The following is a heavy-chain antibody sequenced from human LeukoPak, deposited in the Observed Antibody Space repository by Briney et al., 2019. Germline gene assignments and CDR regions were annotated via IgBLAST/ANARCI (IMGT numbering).Heavy chain of an antibody. Sequence: SGGSLRLSCAASGFTFSSCAMSWVRQAPGKGLEWVSVISGNGGTKYYADSVKGRFTISRDNAKNTLYLQMNSLRVEDTAVYYCARVLETDCSGGSCYSGLDYWGQGTLVTVSS. V-gene: IGHV3-23*01. CDR3: ARVLETDCSGGSCYSGLDY. J-gene: IGHJ4*02. D-gene: IGHD2-15*01. CDR1: GFTFSSCA. CDR2: ISGNGGTK.